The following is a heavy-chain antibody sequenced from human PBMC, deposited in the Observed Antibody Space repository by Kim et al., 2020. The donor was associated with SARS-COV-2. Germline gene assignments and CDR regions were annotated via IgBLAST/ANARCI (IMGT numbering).Heavy chain of an antibody. Sequence: KGRFTISRDNSKNTLYLQMNSLRAEDTAVYYCAREVPSYDFWSGYSGADYWGQGTLVTVSS. J-gene: IGHJ4*02. V-gene: IGHV3-30*07. D-gene: IGHD3-3*01. CDR3: AREVPSYDFWSGYSGADY.